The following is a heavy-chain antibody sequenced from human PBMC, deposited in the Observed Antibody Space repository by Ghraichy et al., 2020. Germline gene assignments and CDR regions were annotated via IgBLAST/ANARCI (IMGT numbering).Heavy chain of an antibody. CDR1: GFTFSNTW. D-gene: IGHD1-20*01. CDR3: STGNGDNWNDGVPFDD. CDR2: IKREADGGTT. V-gene: IGHV3-15*01. J-gene: IGHJ4*02. Sequence: GGSLRLSCAASGFTFSNTWMTWVRQAPGKGLEWVGRIKREADGGTTDHAAPVRGRFTISRDDSKNTLYLQMNNLKTEDTAVYYCSTGNGDNWNDGVPFDDWGQGTLVTVSS.